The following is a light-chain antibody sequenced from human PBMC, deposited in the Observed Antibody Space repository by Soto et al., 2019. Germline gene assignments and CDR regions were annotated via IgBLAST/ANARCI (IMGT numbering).Light chain of an antibody. CDR1: SSNIGSNT. V-gene: IGLV1-44*01. Sequence: QSVLTQPPSASGTPGQRVTIACSGSSSNIGSNTVNWYQQLPGTAPKVLIYSNNQRPSGVPDRFSGSKSATSASLAISGLQSYDEAEYYCAAWDDSLNGVVFGGGTKVTVL. J-gene: IGLJ2*01. CDR3: AAWDDSLNGVV. CDR2: SNN.